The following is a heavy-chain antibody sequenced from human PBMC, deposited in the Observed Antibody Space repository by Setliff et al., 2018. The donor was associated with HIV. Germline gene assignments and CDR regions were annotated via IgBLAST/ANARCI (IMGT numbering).Heavy chain of an antibody. CDR3: ARDVARFDYDTGGYYVSHFDY. V-gene: IGHV4-59*01. D-gene: IGHD3-22*01. CDR2: ISYTGTT. Sequence: PSETLSLTCTVSGGSISNYYWSWIRQPPGKGLEWIGYISYTGTTKYNPSLKSRVTISVDTSKNQFSVRLSSVSAADTAVYFCARDVARFDYDTGGYYVSHFDYWGQGIQVTVSS. J-gene: IGHJ4*02. CDR1: GGSISNYY.